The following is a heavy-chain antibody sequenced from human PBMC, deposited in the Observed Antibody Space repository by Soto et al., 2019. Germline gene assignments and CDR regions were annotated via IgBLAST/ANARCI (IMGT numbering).Heavy chain of an antibody. D-gene: IGHD3-22*01. J-gene: IGHJ4*02. V-gene: IGHV1-2*04. Sequence: ASVKVYCKASGYTFTGYYMHWVRQAPGQGLEWMGWINPNSGGTNYAQKFQGWVAMTRDASISTAYMELSRLRSDDTAVYYCARGPYYYDSSGYYTYWGQGTLVTVS. CDR2: INPNSGGT. CDR1: GYTFTGYY. CDR3: ARGPYYYDSSGYYTY.